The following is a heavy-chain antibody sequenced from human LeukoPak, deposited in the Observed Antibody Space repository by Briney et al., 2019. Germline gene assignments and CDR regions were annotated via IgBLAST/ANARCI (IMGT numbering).Heavy chain of an antibody. CDR3: ARDIPMVRGRTLNWFDP. CDR2: IIPIFGTA. CDR1: GGTFSSYA. V-gene: IGHV1-69*13. Sequence: SVTVSCKASGGTFSSYAISWVRQAPGQGLEWMGGIIPIFGTANYAQKFQGRVTITADESTSTAYMELSSLRSEDTAVYYCARDIPMVRGRTLNWFDPWGQGTLVTVSS. J-gene: IGHJ5*02. D-gene: IGHD3-10*01.